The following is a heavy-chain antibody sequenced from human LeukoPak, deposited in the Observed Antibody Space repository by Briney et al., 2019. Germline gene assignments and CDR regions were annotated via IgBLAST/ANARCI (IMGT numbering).Heavy chain of an antibody. CDR2: MNPNSGNT. Sequence: ASVKVSCKASGYTFSNYDIDWVRQAPGQGLEWMGWMNPNSGNTGYAQKLQGRVTMTTDTSTSTAYMELRSLRSDDTAVYYCARGGEFGELSYWGQGTLVTVSS. J-gene: IGHJ4*02. CDR1: GYTFSNYD. D-gene: IGHD3-10*01. CDR3: ARGGEFGELSY. V-gene: IGHV1-8*01.